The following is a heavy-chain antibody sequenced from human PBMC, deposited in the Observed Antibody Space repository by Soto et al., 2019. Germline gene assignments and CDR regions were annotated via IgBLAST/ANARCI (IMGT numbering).Heavy chain of an antibody. D-gene: IGHD3-16*01. Sequence: GASVNLSFQASGGTFRSYAISWGRPAPGQGLEWMGGIIPIFGTANYEQKFQGRVTITANESTSTAYMEMSSLRSEDTAVYYCATGVYDYSEASGSEIDAFDIWGQGTMVTVSS. CDR1: GGTFRSYA. CDR2: IIPIFGTA. J-gene: IGHJ3*02. V-gene: IGHV1-69*13. CDR3: ATGVYDYSEASGSEIDAFDI.